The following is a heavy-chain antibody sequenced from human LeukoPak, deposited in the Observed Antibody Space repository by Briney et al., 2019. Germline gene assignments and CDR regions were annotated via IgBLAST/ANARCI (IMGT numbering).Heavy chain of an antibody. J-gene: IGHJ1*01. CDR1: GFTFSSYA. V-gene: IGHV3-23*01. CDR3: AKHRTVTTRYFQH. CDR2: ISGSGGST. D-gene: IGHD4-17*01. Sequence: GGSLRLSCAASGFTFSSYAMSWVRQAPGKGLECVSAISGSGGSTYYADSVKGRFTISRDNSKNTLYLQMNSLRAEDTAVYYCAKHRTVTTRYFQHWGQGTLVTVSS.